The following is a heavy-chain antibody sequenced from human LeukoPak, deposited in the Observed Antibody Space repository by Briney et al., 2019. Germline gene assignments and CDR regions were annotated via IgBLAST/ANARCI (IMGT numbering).Heavy chain of an antibody. CDR2: INSDGSIT. CDR1: GFTFTTYW. J-gene: IGHJ6*02. Sequence: GGSLRLSCAASGFTFTTYWMHWVRQAPGKGLVWVSHINSDGSITSYADSVKGRFTISRDNAKNTLYLQMNSLRAEDTAVYYCARDAVDIANAVWGQGTTVTVSS. D-gene: IGHD5-12*01. CDR3: ARDAVDIANAV. V-gene: IGHV3-74*01.